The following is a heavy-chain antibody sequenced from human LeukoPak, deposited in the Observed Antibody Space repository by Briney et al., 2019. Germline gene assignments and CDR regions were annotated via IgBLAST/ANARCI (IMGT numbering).Heavy chain of an antibody. D-gene: IGHD4-23*01. V-gene: IGHV5-51*01. Sequence: GESLKISCKGSGYSSTSYWIGWVRQMPGKGLEWMGILYSGDSDIRDSPSFQGQVTISADKSISNAYLQWSNLKASYTAMYYCARQFGGNSEIDYWGQGTLATVSS. CDR3: ARQFGGNSEIDY. CDR2: LYSGDSDI. J-gene: IGHJ4*02. CDR1: GYSSTSYW.